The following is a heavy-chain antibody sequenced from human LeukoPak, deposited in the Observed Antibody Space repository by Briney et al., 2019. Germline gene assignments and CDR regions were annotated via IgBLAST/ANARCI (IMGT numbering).Heavy chain of an antibody. Sequence: PGGSLRLSCAASGFTVNDNYMSWVRQAPGKGLEWGSVVYGGGETYYADSVKGRFTISRDISKNTLYLQMNGLRAEDTAVYYCARDVRGVKGYFDWVYFGYWGQGTLVTVSS. CDR2: VYGGGET. CDR3: ARDVRGVKGYFDWVYFGY. V-gene: IGHV3-66*01. CDR1: GFTVNDNY. D-gene: IGHD3-9*01. J-gene: IGHJ4*02.